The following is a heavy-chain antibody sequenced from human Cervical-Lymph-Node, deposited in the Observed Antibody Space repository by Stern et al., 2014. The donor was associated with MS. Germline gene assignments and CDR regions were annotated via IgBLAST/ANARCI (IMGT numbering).Heavy chain of an antibody. V-gene: IGHV3-53*01. CDR2: ITNVGST. CDR3: ARDTSSPERSDW. CDR1: GFTVSRDY. D-gene: IGHD1-1*01. Sequence: EDQLVGSGGGVIQPGGSLRLSCTASGFTVSRDYMTWVRQAPGKGLVWVSLITNVGSTFYTDSVKGRFPISRDDSKNTVYLHMTSLRAEDTAMYYCARDTSSPERSDWWGQGTLVTVSS. J-gene: IGHJ4*02.